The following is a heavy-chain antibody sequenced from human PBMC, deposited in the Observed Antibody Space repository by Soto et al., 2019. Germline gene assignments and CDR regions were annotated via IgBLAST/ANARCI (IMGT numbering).Heavy chain of an antibody. CDR1: GFTFNTYG. V-gene: IGHV3-33*01. CDR3: SSIDWTGNTGRQYYDYAKDV. D-gene: IGHD2-8*02. Sequence: PGGSLTLSCAASGFTFNTYGMPWVRQAPGKGLEWLAVIWYDGSIKYYTGYVKGRFPISRDTSKNTMYLQMNSLRGEDTAVYFGSSIDWTGNTGRQYYDYAKDVWGQGPTVTVSS. CDR2: IWYDGSIK. J-gene: IGHJ6*02.